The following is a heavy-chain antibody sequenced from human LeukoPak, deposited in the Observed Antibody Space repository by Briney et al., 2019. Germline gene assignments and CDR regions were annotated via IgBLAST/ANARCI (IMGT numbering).Heavy chain of an antibody. CDR2: ISGSGGST. CDR3: AKDLREYCSSTTCYAFDY. V-gene: IGHV3-23*01. CDR1: GFTFSSYA. D-gene: IGHD2-2*01. Sequence: PGGSLRLSCAASGFTFSSYAMSWVRQAPGEGLEWVSVISGSGGSTYYADSVKGRFTISRDNSKNTLYLQMDSLRAEDTAVYYCAKDLREYCSSTTCYAFDYWGQGTLVTVSS. J-gene: IGHJ4*02.